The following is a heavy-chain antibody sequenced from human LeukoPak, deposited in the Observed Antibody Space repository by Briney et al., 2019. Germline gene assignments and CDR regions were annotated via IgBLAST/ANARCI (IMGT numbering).Heavy chain of an antibody. D-gene: IGHD4-23*01. CDR1: GYTFTSYD. Sequence: ASVKVSYKASGYTFTSYDINWVRQATGQGLEWMGWMNPNSGNTGYAQKFQGRVTITRNTSISTAYMELSSLRSEDTAVYYCARGCGGRILGYYYYYYMDVWGKGTTVTVSS. CDR2: MNPNSGNT. CDR3: ARGCGGRILGYYYYYYMDV. J-gene: IGHJ6*03. V-gene: IGHV1-8*03.